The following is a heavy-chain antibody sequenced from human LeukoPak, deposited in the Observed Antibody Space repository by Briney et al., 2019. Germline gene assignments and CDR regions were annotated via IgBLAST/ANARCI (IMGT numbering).Heavy chain of an antibody. V-gene: IGHV4-59*01. Sequence: SETLSLTCTLSGGSISTYYWSWIRQPPGKGLEWIGYIYHSGSTNYNPSLKSRVTISVDTSKNQFSLKLSSVTAADTAVHYCARGGGYASPIGYWGQGDLVTVSS. CDR2: IYHSGST. D-gene: IGHD5-12*01. CDR1: GGSISTYY. CDR3: ARGGGYASPIGY. J-gene: IGHJ4*02.